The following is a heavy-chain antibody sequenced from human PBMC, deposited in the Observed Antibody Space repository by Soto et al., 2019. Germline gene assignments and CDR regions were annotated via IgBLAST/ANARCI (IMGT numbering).Heavy chain of an antibody. CDR1: GYTFNDYE. V-gene: IGHV1-8*02. Sequence: QEQLVQSAAEVKKPGASVKVSCMTSGYTFNDYEINWVRQATGQGLAWIGWMNPNSGETGYAQRFQGRVTMTKSSSLSTAYLELSSLTSDDTAVYYCARIAMPARPRWYNWFDPWGQGNLVTVSS. CDR2: MNPNSGET. J-gene: IGHJ5*02. D-gene: IGHD2-2*01. CDR3: ARIAMPARPRWYNWFDP.